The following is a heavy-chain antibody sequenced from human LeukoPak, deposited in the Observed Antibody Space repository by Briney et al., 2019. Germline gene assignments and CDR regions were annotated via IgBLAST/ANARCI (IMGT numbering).Heavy chain of an antibody. D-gene: IGHD3-10*01. V-gene: IGHV3-30-3*01. J-gene: IGHJ5*02. CDR2: ISYDGSNK. CDR1: GFTFSSYA. CDR3: ARDAHQILWFGELRPYNWFDP. Sequence: GGSLRLSCAVSGFTFSSYAMHWVRQAPGKGLEWVAVISYDGSNKYYADSVKGRFTISRDNSKNTLYLQMNSLRAEDTAVYYCARDAHQILWFGELRPYNWFDPWGQGTLVTVSS.